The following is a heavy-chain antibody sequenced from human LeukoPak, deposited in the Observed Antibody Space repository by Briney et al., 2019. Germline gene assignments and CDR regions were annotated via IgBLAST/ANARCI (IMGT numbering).Heavy chain of an antibody. CDR3: ARGPPPDLYTSSLAFQH. D-gene: IGHD6-13*01. V-gene: IGHV1-18*01. J-gene: IGHJ1*01. Sequence: ASVKVSCKASGYTFTSYGISWVRQAPGQGLEWMGWISAYNGNTNYAQKLQGRVTMTTDTSTSTAYMELRSLRSDDTAVYYCARGPPPDLYTSSLAFQHWGQGTLVTVSA. CDR2: ISAYNGNT. CDR1: GYTFTSYG.